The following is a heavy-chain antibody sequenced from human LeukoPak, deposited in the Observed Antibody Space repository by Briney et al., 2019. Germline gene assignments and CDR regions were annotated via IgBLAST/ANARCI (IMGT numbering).Heavy chain of an antibody. CDR3: ARGSYITMVRGVNNWFDP. J-gene: IGHJ5*02. V-gene: IGHV4-59*01. Sequence: SETLSLTCTVSGGSISSYYWSWIRQPPGKGLEWIGYIYYSGSTNYNPSLKSRVTISVDTSKNQFSLKLSSVTAADTAVYYCARGSYITMVRGVNNWFDPWGQGTLVTVSS. D-gene: IGHD3-10*01. CDR2: IYYSGST. CDR1: GGSISSYY.